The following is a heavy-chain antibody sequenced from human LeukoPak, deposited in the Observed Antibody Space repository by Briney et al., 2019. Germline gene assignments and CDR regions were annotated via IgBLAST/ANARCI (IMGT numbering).Heavy chain of an antibody. CDR1: GGSFSGYY. CDR3: ARVTRSSTTRPNWFDP. J-gene: IGHJ5*02. V-gene: IGHV4-34*01. CDR2: INHSGST. D-gene: IGHD2-2*01. Sequence: SETLSLTCAVYGGSFSGYYWSWIRQPPGKGLEWIGEINHSGSTNYNPSLKSRVTISVDTSKNQFSLKLSSVTSADTAVYYCARVTRSSTTRPNWFDPSGQGTLVTVSS.